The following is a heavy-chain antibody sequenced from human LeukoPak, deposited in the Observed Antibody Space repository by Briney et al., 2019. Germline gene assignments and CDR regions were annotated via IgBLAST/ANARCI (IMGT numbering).Heavy chain of an antibody. CDR1: GGSISSYY. CDR3: ARVDILFGGYYFDY. V-gene: IGHV4-59*08. J-gene: IGHJ4*02. CDR2: VYNSGGT. D-gene: IGHD3-16*01. Sequence: PSETLSLTCTVSGGSISSYYWSWIRQPPGKGLEWIGYVYNSGGTNYNPSLKSRVTISIDTSKNQFSLKLSSVTAADTAVYYCARVDILFGGYYFDYWGQGTLVTVSS.